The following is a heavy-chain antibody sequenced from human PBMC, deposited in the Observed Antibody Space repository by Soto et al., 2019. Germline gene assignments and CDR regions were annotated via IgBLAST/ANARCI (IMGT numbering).Heavy chain of an antibody. CDR3: ARGGITMVRGALRYFDY. V-gene: IGHV1-3*01. J-gene: IGHJ4*02. Sequence: QVQLVQSGAEVKKPGASVKVSCKTSGYTFTSYAMHWVRQAPGQRLAWMGWVNAGNGNTKYSQKFQGRVTITRDTSASTAYMELSRLRCEDTAVDYCARGGITMVRGALRYFDYWGQGTLVTVSS. CDR2: VNAGNGNT. D-gene: IGHD3-10*01. CDR1: GYTFTSYA.